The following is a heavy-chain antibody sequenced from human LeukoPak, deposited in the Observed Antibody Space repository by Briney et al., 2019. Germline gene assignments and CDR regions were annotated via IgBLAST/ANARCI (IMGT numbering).Heavy chain of an antibody. CDR1: GFTFRSYG. V-gene: IGHV3-30*02. J-gene: IGHJ6*02. D-gene: IGHD3-9*01. CDR3: TRDLMDYDVSTGLHHYYMDV. Sequence: GGSLRLSCAASGFTFRSYGMHWVRQAPGKGLEWVAFMRYDGSNEHYTDSVGGRFTISRDNAKNTLYLQMNTLRVEDTAVYYCTRDLMDYDVSTGLHHYYMDVWGQGTTVTVSS. CDR2: MRYDGSNE.